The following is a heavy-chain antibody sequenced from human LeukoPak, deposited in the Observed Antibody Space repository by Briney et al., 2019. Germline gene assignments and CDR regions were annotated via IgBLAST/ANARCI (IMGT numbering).Heavy chain of an antibody. CDR2: ISYDENYR. V-gene: IGHV3-30*18. Sequence: GGSLRLSCAASGFSFGTYGMHWVRQAPGKGLEWVALISYDENYRNYADSVRGRFSISRDTSRNTLFLQMDGLSTEDTAVYYCAKDLRAHRGSGGPYVDTWGQGTLVTVSS. CDR3: AKDLRAHRGSGGPYVDT. CDR1: GFSFGTYG. J-gene: IGHJ5*02. D-gene: IGHD3-10*01.